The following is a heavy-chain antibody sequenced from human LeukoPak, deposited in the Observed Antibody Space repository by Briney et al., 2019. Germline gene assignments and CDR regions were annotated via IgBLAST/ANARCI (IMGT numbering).Heavy chain of an antibody. CDR1: GSTFSSYS. CDR3: AKFVQLWSPLVDY. J-gene: IGHJ4*02. D-gene: IGHD5-18*01. Sequence: GGSLRLSCAASGSTFSSYSMNWVRQAPGKGLEWVSAISGSGGSTYYADSVKGRFTISRDNSKNTLYLQMNSLRAEDTAVYYCAKFVQLWSPLVDYWGQGTLVTVSS. V-gene: IGHV3-23*01. CDR2: ISGSGGST.